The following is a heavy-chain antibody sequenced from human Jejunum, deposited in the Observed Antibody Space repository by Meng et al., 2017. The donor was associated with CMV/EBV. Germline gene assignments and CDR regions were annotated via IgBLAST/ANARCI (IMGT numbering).Heavy chain of an antibody. CDR1: GFTFGSFV. D-gene: IGHD3-3*01. Sequence: ASGFTFGSFVMHWVRQAPGKGLEWVAFIRYDGTYEQYSDSVRGRFTTSRDSAENSLYLQMSSLRVEDTAIYYCVRGSDFRYGMDVWGQGTTVTVSS. J-gene: IGHJ6*02. CDR2: IRYDGTYE. V-gene: IGHV3-33*01. CDR3: VRGSDFRYGMDV.